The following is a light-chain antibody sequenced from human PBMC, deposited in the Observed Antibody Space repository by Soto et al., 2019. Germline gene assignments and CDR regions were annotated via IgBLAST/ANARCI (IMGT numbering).Light chain of an antibody. CDR1: SGDVGGYNY. CDR2: EVS. CDR3: SSYARSSTVV. Sequence: QSALTQPASVSGSPGQSITISCTGTSGDVGGYNYVSWYQQHPGKAPKLMIFEVSDRPSGVSDRFSGSNSGNTASLTISGLKAEDEADYYCSSYARSSTVVFGGGTKVTVL. V-gene: IGLV2-14*01. J-gene: IGLJ3*02.